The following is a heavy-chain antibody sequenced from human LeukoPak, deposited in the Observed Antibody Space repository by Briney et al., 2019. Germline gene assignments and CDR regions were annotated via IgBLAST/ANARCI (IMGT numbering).Heavy chain of an antibody. CDR3: ARDGEDDSSGYYFLGVY. CDR1: GGTFSSYA. Sequence: SVKVSCKASGGTFSSYAISWVRQAPGQGLEWMGRIIPIFGTANYAQKFQGRVTITTDESTSTAYMELSSLRSEDTAVYYCARDGEDDSSGYYFLGVYWGQGTLVTASS. D-gene: IGHD3-22*01. CDR2: IIPIFGTA. V-gene: IGHV1-69*05. J-gene: IGHJ4*02.